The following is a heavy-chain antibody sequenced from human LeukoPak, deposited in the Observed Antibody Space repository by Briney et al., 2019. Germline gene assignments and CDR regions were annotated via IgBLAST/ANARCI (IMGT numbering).Heavy chain of an antibody. Sequence: ASVKVSCKASGCTFTGYDISWVRQAPGQGLEWMGGIIPIIGTANYAQKFQGRVTMTRDTSMSTAYMELSRLTSDDTAVYFCAGASCSSTSDHAYYYYYMDVWGKGTTVTVSS. CDR3: AGASCSSTSDHAYYYYYMDV. J-gene: IGHJ6*03. CDR1: GCTFTGYD. D-gene: IGHD2-2*01. V-gene: IGHV1-2*02. CDR2: IIPIIGTA.